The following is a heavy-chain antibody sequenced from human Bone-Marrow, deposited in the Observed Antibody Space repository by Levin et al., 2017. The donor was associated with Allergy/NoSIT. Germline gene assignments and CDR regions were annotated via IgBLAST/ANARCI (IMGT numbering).Heavy chain of an antibody. J-gene: IGHJ4*02. CDR1: GFTFRNYA. CDR3: AKDAGERRLYFDI. Sequence: AGGSLRLSCVASGFTFRNYAMSWVRQAPGKGPEWVAAISGSTGTTYYADSVQGRFTISRDNFKDELHLHLDSLTAEDTALYYCAKDAGERRLYFDIWGQGALVTVSS. CDR2: ISGSTGTT. D-gene: IGHD1-1*01. V-gene: IGHV3-23*01.